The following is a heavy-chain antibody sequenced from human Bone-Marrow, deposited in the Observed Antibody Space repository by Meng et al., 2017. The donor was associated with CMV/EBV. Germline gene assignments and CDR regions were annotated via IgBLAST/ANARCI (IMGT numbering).Heavy chain of an antibody. CDR1: GGTFSSYA. V-gene: IGHV1-8*02. Sequence: ASVKVSCKASGGTFSSYAISWVRQATGQGLEWMGWMNPNSGNTGYAQKVQGRVTMTRDTSTSTVYMELSSLRSEDTAVYYCARSNGIGFDPWGQGTLVTVSS. J-gene: IGHJ5*02. CDR3: ARSNGIGFDP. D-gene: IGHD2-8*01. CDR2: MNPNSGNT.